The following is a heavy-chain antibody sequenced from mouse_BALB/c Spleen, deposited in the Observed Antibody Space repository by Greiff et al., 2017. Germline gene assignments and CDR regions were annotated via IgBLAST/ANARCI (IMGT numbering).Heavy chain of an antibody. Sequence: EVHLVESGAELVKPGASVKLSCTASGFNIKDTYMHWVKQRPEQGLEWIGRIDPANGNTKYDPKFQGKATITADTSSNTAYLQLSSLTSEDTAVYYCARDGIYYGNYVVWGAGTTVTVSS. V-gene: IGHV14-3*02. J-gene: IGHJ1*01. CDR2: IDPANGNT. CDR3: ARDGIYYGNYVV. D-gene: IGHD2-1*01. CDR1: GFNIKDTY.